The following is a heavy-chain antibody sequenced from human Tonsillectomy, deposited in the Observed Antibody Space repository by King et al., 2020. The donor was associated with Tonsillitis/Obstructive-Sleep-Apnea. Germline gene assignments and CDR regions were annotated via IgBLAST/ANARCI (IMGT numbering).Heavy chain of an antibody. J-gene: IGHJ5*02. Sequence: VQLPQWGAGLLKPSETLSLTCAVSGGSLSDYYWSWIRQPPGKGLEWIGEISHSGRTNYNPSLETRVAMSVDTSKNQFSLKLSSVTAADTAVYYCARTGKVTPMDTIRIRGNWFDPWGQGTLVTVSS. D-gene: IGHD5-12*01. CDR2: ISHSGRT. V-gene: IGHV4-34*01. CDR3: ARTGKVTPMDTIRIRGNWFDP. CDR1: GGSLSDYY.